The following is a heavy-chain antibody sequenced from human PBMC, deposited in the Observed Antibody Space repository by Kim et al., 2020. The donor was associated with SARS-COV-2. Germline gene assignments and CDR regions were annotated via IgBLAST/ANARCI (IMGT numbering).Heavy chain of an antibody. D-gene: IGHD3-22*01. CDR1: GGTFSSYA. Sequence: SVKVSCKASGGTFSSYAISWVRQAPGQGLEWMGGIIPIFVTANYAQKFQGRVTITADESTTTAYMELGSVRSEDTAVYYCARAEGYDSSGYSGDYWGQGTLLTVSS. CDR2: IIPIFVTA. V-gene: IGHV1-69*13. CDR3: ARAEGYDSSGYSGDY. J-gene: IGHJ4*02.